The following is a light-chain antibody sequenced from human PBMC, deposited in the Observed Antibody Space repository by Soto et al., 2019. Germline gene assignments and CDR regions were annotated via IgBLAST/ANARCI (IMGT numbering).Light chain of an antibody. J-gene: IGKJ2*01. CDR3: QQYHTTPNT. V-gene: IGKV4-1*01. Sequence: DVVMTQSPATLAVSLGERAATNCKYSQTLLFTSTNKNSLAWYQQKPGQPPKLLIYWASTLESGAPDRFSGSGSGRNFTLTISSLQAEDVAVYYCQQYHTTPNTFGQGTKLEIK. CDR1: QTLLFTSTNKNS. CDR2: WAS.